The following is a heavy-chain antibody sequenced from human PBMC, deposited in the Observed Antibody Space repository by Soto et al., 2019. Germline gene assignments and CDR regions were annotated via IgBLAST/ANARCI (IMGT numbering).Heavy chain of an antibody. J-gene: IGHJ5*02. CDR1: GLTFSGHA. D-gene: IGHD3-10*01. CDR3: VPGSLGAGGEDR. V-gene: IGHV3-23*01. CDR2: ISESGDTT. Sequence: EVQLLDSGGGLVQPGGSLRLSCAASGLTFSGHAMTWVRQSPGKGLEWVSSISESGDTTYYADSVQGRFTISRDNSKNTLYLQMNSLRAEDTAVYYCVPGSLGAGGEDRWGQGTLVTVSS.